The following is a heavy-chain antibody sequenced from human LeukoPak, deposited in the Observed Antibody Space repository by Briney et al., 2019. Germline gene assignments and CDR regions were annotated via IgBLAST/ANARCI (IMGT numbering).Heavy chain of an antibody. Sequence: SETLSLTCTVSGGSISSHYWTWIRQPAGKGLEWIGRIYSSGNTNYNPSLKSRVTMSVDTSKNQFSLKLSSVTAADTAVYYCARDKGDGYNGNDAFDIWGQGTMVTVSS. V-gene: IGHV4-4*07. J-gene: IGHJ3*02. CDR1: GGSISSHY. CDR2: IYSSGNT. D-gene: IGHD5-24*01. CDR3: ARDKGDGYNGNDAFDI.